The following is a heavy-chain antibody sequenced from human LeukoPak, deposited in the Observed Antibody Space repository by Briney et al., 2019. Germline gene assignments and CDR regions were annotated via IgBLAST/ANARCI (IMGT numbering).Heavy chain of an antibody. CDR3: ARDPYSSGWYDY. CDR2: IYTSGST. D-gene: IGHD6-19*01. CDR1: GGSISSGSYY. J-gene: IGHJ4*02. V-gene: IGHV4-61*02. Sequence: PSETLSLTCTVSGGSISSGSYYWSWIRQPAGKGLGWIGRIYTSGSTNYNPSLKSRVTISVDTSKNQFSLKLSSVTAADTAVYYCARDPYSSGWYDYWGQGTLVTVSS.